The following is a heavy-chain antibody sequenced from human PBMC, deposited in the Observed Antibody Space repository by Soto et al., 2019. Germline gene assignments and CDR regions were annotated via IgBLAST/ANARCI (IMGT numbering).Heavy chain of an antibody. CDR1: GDSIITEGYY. CDR3: ARSRSYYVEDFQK. Sequence: PSETLSLTCSVSGDSIITEGYYWSWIRQHPGKGLEWIGYIYYSGLTSYNPSLKSRVTISRATSKNQFYLKLSSVTAADTAVYYCARSRSYYVEDFQKWGQGTLVTVSS. J-gene: IGHJ1*01. CDR2: IYYSGLT. V-gene: IGHV4-31*03. D-gene: IGHD1-26*01.